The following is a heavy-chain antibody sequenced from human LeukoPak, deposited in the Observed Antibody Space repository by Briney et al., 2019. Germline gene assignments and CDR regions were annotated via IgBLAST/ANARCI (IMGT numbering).Heavy chain of an antibody. V-gene: IGHV1-18*01. J-gene: IGHJ4*02. CDR2: ISAYNGNT. CDR1: GYTFTSYG. CDR3: ARDLGYYGSGSYYNN. Sequence: GASVKVSCKASGYTFTSYGISWVRQAPGQGLEWMGWISAYNGNTNYAQKLQGRVTMTTDTSTSAAYMELRSLRSDDTAVYYCARDLGYYGSGSYYNNWGQGTLVTVSS. D-gene: IGHD3-10*01.